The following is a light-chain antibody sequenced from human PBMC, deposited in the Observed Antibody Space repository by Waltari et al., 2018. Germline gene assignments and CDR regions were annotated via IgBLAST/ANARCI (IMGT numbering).Light chain of an antibody. CDR3: SSFTTSSTLL. V-gene: IGLV2-14*03. CDR1: SSAVGDFNS. J-gene: IGLJ2*01. Sequence: QSALTQPASVSASPGESITISCTATSSAVGDFNSVSWYQKHPGKAPKFMIYDVSNRPSGVSHRFSGSKSGNTASLTISGLQAEDEAVYYCSSFTTSSTLLFGGGTKLTVL. CDR2: DVS.